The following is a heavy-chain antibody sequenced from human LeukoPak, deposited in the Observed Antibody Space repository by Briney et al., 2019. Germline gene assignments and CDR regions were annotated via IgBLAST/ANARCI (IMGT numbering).Heavy chain of an antibody. CDR2: INAGNGNT. D-gene: IGHD6-13*01. CDR3: ARGTAAGFDY. J-gene: IGHJ4*02. CDR1: GYRFTSYG. Sequence: ASVKVSCKASGYRFTSYGISWVQQAPGQGLEWMGWINAGNGNTKYSQKFQGRVTITRDTSASTAYMELSSLRSEDTAVYYCARGTAAGFDYWGQGTLVTVSS. V-gene: IGHV1-3*01.